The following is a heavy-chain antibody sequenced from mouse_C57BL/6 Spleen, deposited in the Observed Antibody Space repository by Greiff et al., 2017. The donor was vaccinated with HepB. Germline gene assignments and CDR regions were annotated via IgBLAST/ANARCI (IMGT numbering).Heavy chain of an antibody. CDR1: GFTFSSYA. CDR2: ISDGGSYT. V-gene: IGHV5-4*01. D-gene: IGHD2-4*01. Sequence: EVQLVESGGGLVKPGGSLKLSCAASGFTFSSYAMSWVRQTPEKRLEWVATISDGGSYTYYPDNVKGRFTISRDNAKNNLYLQMSHLKSEDTAMYYCARDDCGGGAWFAYWGQGTLVTVSA. CDR3: ARDDCGGGAWFAY. J-gene: IGHJ3*01.